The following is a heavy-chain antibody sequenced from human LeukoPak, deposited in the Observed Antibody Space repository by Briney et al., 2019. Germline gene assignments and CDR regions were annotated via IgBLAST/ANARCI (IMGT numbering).Heavy chain of an antibody. D-gene: IGHD1-7*01. J-gene: IGHJ4*02. CDR1: GFTFSSYA. Sequence: GGSLRLSCAASGFTFSSYAMSWVRQAPGKGLEWVSALSGSGGSTYYADSVKGRFTVSRDNSKNTLYLQMSSLRAEDTAVYYCAKDERNWNYNLASQTYDWGQGTLVTVSS. V-gene: IGHV3-23*01. CDR3: AKDERNWNYNLASQTYD. CDR2: LSGSGGST.